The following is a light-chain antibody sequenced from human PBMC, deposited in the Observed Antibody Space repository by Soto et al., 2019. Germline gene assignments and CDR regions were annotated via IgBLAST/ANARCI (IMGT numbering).Light chain of an antibody. CDR1: SSDVGGYNY. CDR2: DVS. Sequence: QSALTQPASVSGSPGQSITISCTGTSSDVGGYNYVSWYQQHPGKAPKLMIYDVSNRPSGVPDRFFGSKSGNTASLTISGLQAEDEADYYCCSYAGDYTWVFGGGTKLTVL. V-gene: IGLV2-11*01. J-gene: IGLJ3*02. CDR3: CSYAGDYTWV.